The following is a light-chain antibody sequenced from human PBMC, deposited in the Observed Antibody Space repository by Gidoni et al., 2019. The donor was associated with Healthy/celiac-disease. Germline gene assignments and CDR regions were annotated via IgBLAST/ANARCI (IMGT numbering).Light chain of an antibody. CDR3: QSADSSGTYVV. CDR1: ALPKQY. J-gene: IGLJ2*01. CDR2: KDS. Sequence: SYELTQPPSVSVYPGQTARITCSGDALPKQYAYWYQQKPGQAPVLVIYKDSERPPGIPERFSGSSSGTTVTLTISGVQAEDEADYYCQSADSSGTYVVFGGGTKLTVL. V-gene: IGLV3-25*02.